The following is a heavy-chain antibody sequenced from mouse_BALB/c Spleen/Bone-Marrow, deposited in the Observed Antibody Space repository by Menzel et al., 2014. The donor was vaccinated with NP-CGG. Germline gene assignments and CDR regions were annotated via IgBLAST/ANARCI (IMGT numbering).Heavy chain of an antibody. CDR3: VRSGSSSGYFDY. J-gene: IGHJ2*01. V-gene: IGHV5-17*02. D-gene: IGHD1-1*01. CDR2: ISSGSSTI. CDR1: GFTFSSFG. Sequence: EVQVVESGGGLVQPGGSRKLSCAASGFTFSSFGMHWVRQAPEKGLEWVAYISSGSSTIYYADTVMGRFTISRDNPKNPLFLQITSLRSEDTAMYYCVRSGSSSGYFDYWGQGTALTVSS.